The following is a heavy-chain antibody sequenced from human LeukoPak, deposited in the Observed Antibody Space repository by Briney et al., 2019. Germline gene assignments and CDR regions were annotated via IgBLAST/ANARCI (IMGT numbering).Heavy chain of an antibody. V-gene: IGHV4-39*07. CDR2: IYYSGST. CDR1: GGSISSSSYY. D-gene: IGHD6-13*01. J-gene: IGHJ4*02. Sequence: SETLSLTCTVSGGSISSSSYYWGWIRQPPGKGLEWIGSIYYSGSTYYNPSLKSRITISVDTSKNQFSLKLSSVTAADTAVYYCARDRDGSIAAAGYSDYWGQGTLVTVSS. CDR3: ARDRDGSIAAAGYSDY.